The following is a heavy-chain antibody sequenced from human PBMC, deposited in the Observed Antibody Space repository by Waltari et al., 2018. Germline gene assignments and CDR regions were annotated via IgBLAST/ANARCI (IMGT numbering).Heavy chain of an antibody. V-gene: IGHV1-69*05. CDR2: IIPIFGTA. CDR3: ARGSRTYDYGDYTHEYFQH. J-gene: IGHJ1*01. D-gene: IGHD4-17*01. CDR1: GGTFSSYA. Sequence: QVQLVQSGAEVKKPGSSVKVSCKASGGTFSSYAISWVRQAPGQGLEWMGGIIPIFGTANYAQKVQGRVTITTDESTSTAYMELSSLRSEDTAVYYCARGSRTYDYGDYTHEYFQHWGQGTLVTVSS.